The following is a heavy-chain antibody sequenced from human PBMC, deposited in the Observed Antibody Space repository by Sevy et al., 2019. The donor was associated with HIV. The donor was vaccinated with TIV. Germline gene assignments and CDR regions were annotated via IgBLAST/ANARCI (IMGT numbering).Heavy chain of an antibody. CDR2: IIPIFGTA. J-gene: IGHJ4*02. CDR1: GGTFSSYA. CDR3: ASHYHDSSGYYY. V-gene: IGHV1-69*13. D-gene: IGHD3-22*01. Sequence: AAVKVSCKASGGTFSSYAISWVRQAPGQGLEWMGGIIPIFGTANYAQKFQGRVTITADESTSTAYMELSSLRSEDTAVYYCASHYHDSSGYYYWGQGTLVTVSS.